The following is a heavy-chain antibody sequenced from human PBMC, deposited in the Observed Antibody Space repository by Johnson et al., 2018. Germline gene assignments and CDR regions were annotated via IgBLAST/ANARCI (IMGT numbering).Heavy chain of an antibody. Sequence: VQLVESGGGVVQPGRSLRLSCAASGFTFSSYDMHWVRQATGKGLEWVSAIGTAGDTYYPGSVKGRFTISRENAKNSLYLQMNSLRAEDTAVYYCAGNPGQTDAFDIWGQGTMVTVSS. CDR3: AGNPGQTDAFDI. V-gene: IGHV3-13*01. J-gene: IGHJ3*02. CDR1: GFTFSSYD. CDR2: IGTAGDT.